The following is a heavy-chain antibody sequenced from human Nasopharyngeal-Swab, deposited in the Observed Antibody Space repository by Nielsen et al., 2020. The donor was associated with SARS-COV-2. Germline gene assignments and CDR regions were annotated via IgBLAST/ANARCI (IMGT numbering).Heavy chain of an antibody. D-gene: IGHD5-18*01. V-gene: IGHV1-69*06. Sequence: WVRQAPGQGLEWMGGIIPIFGTANYAQKFQGRVTITADKSTSTAYMELSSLRSEDTAVYYCAREVQLHFDYWGQGTLVTVS. CDR3: AREVQLHFDY. CDR2: IIPIFGTA. J-gene: IGHJ4*02.